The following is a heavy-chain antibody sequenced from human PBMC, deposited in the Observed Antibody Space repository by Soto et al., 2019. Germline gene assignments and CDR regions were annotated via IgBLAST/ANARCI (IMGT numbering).Heavy chain of an antibody. V-gene: IGHV4-4*07. CDR3: VRDGTKTLRDWFDP. CDR2: IYATGTT. D-gene: IGHD1-1*01. Sequence: TLSLTCTVSGASISGFYWSWIRKSAGKGLEWIGRIYATGTTDYNPSLKSRVMMSVDTSKKQFSLKLRSVTAADTAVYYCVRDGTKTLRDWFDPCGQGISVTV. J-gene: IGHJ5*02. CDR1: GASISGFY.